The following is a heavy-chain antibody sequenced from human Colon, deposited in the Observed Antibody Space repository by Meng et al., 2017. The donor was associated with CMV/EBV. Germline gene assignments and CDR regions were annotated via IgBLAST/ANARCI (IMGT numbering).Heavy chain of an antibody. V-gene: IGHV4-39*07. CDR3: ARGVSSAGTMKIDY. D-gene: IGHD1-7*01. Sequence: SETLSLTCTVSGGSISSGGYYWSWIRQPPGKGLEWIGSTYYRGSPDYNPSLKSRLTISVDTSKNQFSLKLSSVTAADTAVYYCARGVSSAGTMKIDYWGQGTLVTVSS. CDR2: TYYRGSP. CDR1: GGSISSGGYY. J-gene: IGHJ4*02.